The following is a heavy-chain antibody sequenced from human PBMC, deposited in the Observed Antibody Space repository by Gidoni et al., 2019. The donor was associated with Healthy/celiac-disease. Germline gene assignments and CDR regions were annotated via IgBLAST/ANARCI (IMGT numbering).Heavy chain of an antibody. Sequence: VTMSVDTSKNQFSLKLSSVTAADTAVYYCAREWEHTPTWFDPWGQGTLVTVSS. V-gene: IGHV4-30-2*04. D-gene: IGHD1-26*01. J-gene: IGHJ5*02. CDR3: AREWEHTPTWFDP.